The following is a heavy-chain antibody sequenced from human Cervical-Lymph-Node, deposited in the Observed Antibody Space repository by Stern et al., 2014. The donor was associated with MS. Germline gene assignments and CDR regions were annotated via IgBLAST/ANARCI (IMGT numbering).Heavy chain of an antibody. Sequence: EVQLEESGAEVRKSGESLQISCKASGFPFTIYWIAWVRQMPGKGLQWMGIIYPGDSDTRYSPSFQGQVTISVDKSDNTAYLQWSSLKASDTAIYYCARGRARTMMAPRGAFDIWGQGTMVTVSS. CDR1: GFPFTIYW. J-gene: IGHJ3*02. V-gene: IGHV5-51*01. D-gene: IGHD5-24*01. CDR3: ARGRARTMMAPRGAFDI. CDR2: IYPGDSDT.